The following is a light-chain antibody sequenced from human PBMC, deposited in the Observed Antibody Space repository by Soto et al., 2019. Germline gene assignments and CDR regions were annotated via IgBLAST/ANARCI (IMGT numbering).Light chain of an antibody. CDR1: SSDLGSYNY. V-gene: IGLV2-8*01. J-gene: IGLJ1*01. Sequence: QSALTQPPSASGSPGQSVTISCTGTSSDLGSYNYVSWYQHHAGKAPKLLIYEVIRRPSGVPARFSGSKSDHTASLTVSGLQVEDEADYYCSSYAGNNNFVFGTGTKLTVL. CDR2: EVI. CDR3: SSYAGNNNFV.